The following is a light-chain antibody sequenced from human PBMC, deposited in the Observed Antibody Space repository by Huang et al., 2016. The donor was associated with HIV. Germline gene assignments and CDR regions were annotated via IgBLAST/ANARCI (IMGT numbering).Light chain of an antibody. CDR1: QSISNW. CDR3: QQYNSH. V-gene: IGKV1-5*03. CDR2: KAS. J-gene: IGKJ1*01. Sequence: DIQMTQSPSTLSASVGDRVTITCRASQSISNWLAWYQQKPGKAPKLLIYKASSLEGGVPSRFTGGGSGTEFTLTISSLQPDDFATYYCQQYNSHFGQGTRVEIK.